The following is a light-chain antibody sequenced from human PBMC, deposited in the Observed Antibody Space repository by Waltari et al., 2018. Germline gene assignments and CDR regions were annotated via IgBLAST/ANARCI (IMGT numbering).Light chain of an antibody. Sequence: DIEMTQSPSSLSASVGDRVTITCRASHDISNFLAWYQQRPGKLPKLLIYPASTLQSGCPSRFSGSGSGTDFTLAISSLQSEDVATYYCQKYDSAPLTFGPGTKVEIK. CDR3: QKYDSAPLT. CDR2: PAS. J-gene: IGKJ3*01. CDR1: HDISNF. V-gene: IGKV1-27*01.